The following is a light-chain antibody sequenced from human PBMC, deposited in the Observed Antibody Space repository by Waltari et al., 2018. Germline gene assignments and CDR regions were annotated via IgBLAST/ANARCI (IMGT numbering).Light chain of an antibody. V-gene: IGKV2D-29*01. J-gene: IGKJ4*01. CDR3: RHNMQIPVS. CDR2: EVS. CDR1: QGLPHGGGTTA. Sequence: QGLPHGGGTTALVWYLQKPGQPPQLLIYEVSNRSSGLPDRFSGGGSGTDFILNISRVEAEDVAVYYCRHNMQIPVSFGGGTKVEIK.